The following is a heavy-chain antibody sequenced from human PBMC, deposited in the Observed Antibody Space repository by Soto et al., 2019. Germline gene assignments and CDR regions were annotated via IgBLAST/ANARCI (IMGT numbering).Heavy chain of an antibody. Sequence: ASVKVSCKASGYTFTGYYMHWVRQAPGQGLEWMGWINPNSGGTNYAQRFQGRVTMTRDTSISTAYMELSRLRSDDTAVYYCARGSSIWPGNFDYWGHVTMVTVSS. CDR1: GYTFTGYY. CDR3: ARGSSIWPGNFDY. D-gene: IGHD6-13*01. CDR2: INPNSGGT. V-gene: IGHV1-2*02. J-gene: IGHJ4*01.